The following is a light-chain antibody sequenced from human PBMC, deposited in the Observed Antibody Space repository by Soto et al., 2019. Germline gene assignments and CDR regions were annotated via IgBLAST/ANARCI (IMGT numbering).Light chain of an antibody. CDR2: GAS. J-gene: IGKJ4*01. CDR3: QQSFSTLLS. CDR1: QSISGY. Sequence: DIQVTQSPPSXSAFVGDRVTITCRTSQSISGYLNWYQQKPGKAPKLLISGASTLQSGVPSRFIGRGSGTDFTLAISSLQPEDVATYYCQQSFSTLLSFGGGTKVDIK. V-gene: IGKV1-39*01.